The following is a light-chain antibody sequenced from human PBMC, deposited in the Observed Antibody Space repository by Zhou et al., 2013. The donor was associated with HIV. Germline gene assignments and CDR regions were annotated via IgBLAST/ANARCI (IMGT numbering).Light chain of an antibody. CDR2: DAS. J-gene: IGKJ1*01. Sequence: DIQMTQSPSSLSASVGDRVTITCRASQSISSYLNWYQQKPGKAPKLLLYDASKLESGVSSRFSGSGSGTDVTLTISSLQPEDFATYYCQQSYSTLWTFGQG. CDR3: QQSYSTLWT. CDR1: QSISSY. V-gene: IGKV1-39*01.